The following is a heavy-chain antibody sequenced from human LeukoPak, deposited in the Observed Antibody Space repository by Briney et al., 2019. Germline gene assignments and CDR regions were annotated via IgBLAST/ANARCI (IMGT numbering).Heavy chain of an antibody. D-gene: IGHD3-3*01. CDR1: GFTFSSYS. V-gene: IGHV3-21*04. J-gene: IGHJ3*02. CDR3: AKNYDFWSGYYLGAFDI. Sequence: PGGSLRLSCAASGFTFSSYSMNWVRQAPGKGLEWVSSISSSSSYIYYADSVKGRFTISRDNAKNSLYLQMNSLRAEDTAVYYCAKNYDFWSGYYLGAFDIWGQGTMVTVSS. CDR2: ISSSSSYI.